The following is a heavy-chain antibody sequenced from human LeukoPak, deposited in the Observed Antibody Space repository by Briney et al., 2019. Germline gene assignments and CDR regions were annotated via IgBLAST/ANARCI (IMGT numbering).Heavy chain of an antibody. Sequence: ASVKVSCKASGYTFTGYYMHWVRQAPGQGLEWMGWINPNSGGTNYAQKFQGRVTMTRDTSISTAYMELSRLRSDDTAVYYCASGNVLITGTQPFDPWGQGTLVVVSS. CDR2: INPNSGGT. J-gene: IGHJ5*02. V-gene: IGHV1-2*02. CDR1: GYTFTGYY. CDR3: ASGNVLITGTQPFDP. D-gene: IGHD1-20*01.